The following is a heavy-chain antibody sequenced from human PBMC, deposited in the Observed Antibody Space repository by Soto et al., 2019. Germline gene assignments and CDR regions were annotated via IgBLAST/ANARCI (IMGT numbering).Heavy chain of an antibody. CDR2: ITPMFGTP. CDR1: GGTFSRYT. J-gene: IGHJ5*02. Sequence: QVQLVQSGAEVKKPGSSVKVSCKASGGTFSRYTITWVRQAPGQGLEWMGGITPMFGTPNYAQKFQGRVTITADESTSTAYMELSSLRSEDTAMYYCARALRQQNWFDPWGQGTLVTVSS. V-gene: IGHV1-69*01. CDR3: ARALRQQNWFDP. D-gene: IGHD4-17*01.